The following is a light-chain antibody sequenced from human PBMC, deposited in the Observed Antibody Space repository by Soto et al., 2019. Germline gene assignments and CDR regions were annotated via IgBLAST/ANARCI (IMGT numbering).Light chain of an antibody. CDR2: DAS. V-gene: IGKV3-11*01. J-gene: IGKJ1*01. CDR1: QSVSSN. Sequence: EIVMTQSPAPLSVSPGERATLSCRASQSVSSNLAWYQQKPGQPPRLLTYDASNRATDIPPRFSGSGSGTDFTLTISALEPEDLAVYYCQQRYNWPWTFGQGTKV. CDR3: QQRYNWPWT.